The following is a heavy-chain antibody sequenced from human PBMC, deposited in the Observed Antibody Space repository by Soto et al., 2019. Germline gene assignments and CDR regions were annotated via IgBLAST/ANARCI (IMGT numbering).Heavy chain of an antibody. CDR3: TSPSRITTFDY. J-gene: IGHJ4*02. D-gene: IGHD3-3*01. CDR1: GFTFSGSA. Sequence: PGGALRLCCAASGFTFSGSAMHWVRQASGKGLEWVGRIRSKANSYATAYAASVKGRFTISRDDSKNTAYLQMNSLKTEDTAVYYCTSPSRITTFDYWGQGTLVTVSS. V-gene: IGHV3-73*01. CDR2: IRSKANSYAT.